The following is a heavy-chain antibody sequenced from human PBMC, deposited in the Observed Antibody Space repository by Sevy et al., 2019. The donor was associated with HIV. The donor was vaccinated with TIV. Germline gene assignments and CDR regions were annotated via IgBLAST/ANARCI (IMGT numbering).Heavy chain of an antibody. Sequence: ASVKVSCKVSGYTLTEVSMHWVRHCPGKVLEWMGRFDPEDGETIYAQKFQGRITMTEDTSTDTAYMELRSLRSEDTAVYHCATAREYYSDSSGYLDYWGQGTLVTVSS. CDR2: FDPEDGET. V-gene: IGHV1-24*01. CDR3: ATAREYYSDSSGYLDY. D-gene: IGHD3-22*01. CDR1: GYTLTEVS. J-gene: IGHJ4*02.